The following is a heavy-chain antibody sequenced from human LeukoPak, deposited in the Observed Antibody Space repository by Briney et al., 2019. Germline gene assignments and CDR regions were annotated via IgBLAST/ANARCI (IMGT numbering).Heavy chain of an antibody. CDR3: ARAPYSSSWYEDY. Sequence: GGSLRLSCAASGFTFSNYWMHWVRQAPGKGLVCVSRINTDGSSTSYADSVKGRFTISRDNAKNSLYLQMNSLRAEDTAVYYCARAPYSSSWYEDYWGQGTLVTVSS. CDR1: GFTFSNYW. J-gene: IGHJ4*02. V-gene: IGHV3-74*01. D-gene: IGHD6-13*01. CDR2: INTDGSST.